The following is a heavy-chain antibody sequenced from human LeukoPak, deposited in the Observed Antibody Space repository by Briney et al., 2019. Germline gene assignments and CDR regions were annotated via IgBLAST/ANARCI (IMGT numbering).Heavy chain of an antibody. CDR2: IIPIFGTA. CDR1: GGTFSSYA. Sequence: SVKVSCKASGGTFSSYAISWVRQAPGQGLEWMGGIIPIFGTANYAQKFQGRVTITADKSTSTAYMEPSSLRSEDTAVYYCARDSVDLSGTPRFLRMDVWGKGTTVTVSS. J-gene: IGHJ6*04. V-gene: IGHV1-69*06. D-gene: IGHD3-10*01. CDR3: ARDSVDLSGTPRFLRMDV.